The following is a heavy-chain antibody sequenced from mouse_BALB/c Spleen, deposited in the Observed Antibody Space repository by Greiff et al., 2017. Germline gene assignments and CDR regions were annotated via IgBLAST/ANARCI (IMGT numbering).Heavy chain of an antibody. Sequence: LQQPGSELVRPGASVKLSCKASGYTFTSYWMHWVKQRPGQGLEWIGNIYPGSGSTNYDEKFKSKATLTVDTSSSTAYMQLSSLTSEDSAVYYCTSPLYYDYDWFAYWGQGTLVTVSA. J-gene: IGHJ3*01. D-gene: IGHD2-4*01. CDR2: IYPGSGST. CDR1: GYTFTSYW. CDR3: TSPLYYDYDWFAY. V-gene: IGHV1S22*01.